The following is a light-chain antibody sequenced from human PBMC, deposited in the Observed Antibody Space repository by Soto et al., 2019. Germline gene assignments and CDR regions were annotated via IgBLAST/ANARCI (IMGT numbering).Light chain of an antibody. CDR2: GAS. Sequence: EIVLTQTPGTLSLSPGERATLSCRASQTVSSTYLAWYQHKPGQAPRLLIYGASSRATGIPDRFSGSGSGTDFTLTISRLEPEDFAVYYCQQYGSSPRVTFGQGTRLEI. V-gene: IGKV3-20*01. CDR1: QTVSSTY. CDR3: QQYGSSPRVT. J-gene: IGKJ5*01.